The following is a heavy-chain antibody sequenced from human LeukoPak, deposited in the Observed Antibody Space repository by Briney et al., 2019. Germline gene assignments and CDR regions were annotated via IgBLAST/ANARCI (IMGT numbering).Heavy chain of an antibody. Sequence: SETLSLTCTVSGGSISSSSYYWGWIRQPPGKGLERIGSIYYSRSTYYNPSLKSRVTISVDTSKNQFSLKLSSVTAADTAVYYCASFSSSWYGWGYYYGMDVWGQGTTVTVFS. D-gene: IGHD6-13*01. V-gene: IGHV4-39*01. CDR1: GGSISSSSYY. CDR2: IYYSRST. J-gene: IGHJ6*02. CDR3: ASFSSSWYGWGYYYGMDV.